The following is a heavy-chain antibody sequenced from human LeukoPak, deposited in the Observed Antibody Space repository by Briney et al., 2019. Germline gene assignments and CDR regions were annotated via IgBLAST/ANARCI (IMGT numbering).Heavy chain of an antibody. D-gene: IGHD6-13*01. J-gene: IGHJ4*02. CDR3: ARDYSSSWYFDP. V-gene: IGHV1-69*06. Sequence: ASVKVSCKASGGTFSSYAISWVRQDPGQGLEWMGGIIPIFGTANYAQKFQGRVTITADKSTSTAYMELSSLRSEDTAVYYCARDYSSSWYFDPWGQGTLVTVSS. CDR1: GGTFSSYA. CDR2: IIPIFGTA.